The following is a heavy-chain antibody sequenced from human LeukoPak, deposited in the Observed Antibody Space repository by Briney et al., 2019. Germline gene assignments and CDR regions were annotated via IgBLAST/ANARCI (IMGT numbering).Heavy chain of an antibody. CDR2: ISAYNGNT. D-gene: IGHD3-3*01. Sequence: ASVKVSCKASGYTVTSYGISWVRQAPGQGLEWMGWISAYNGNTNYAQKLQGRVTMTTDTSTSTAYMELRSLRSDDTAVYYCARGVIFGVVLDAFDIWGQGTMVTVSS. CDR3: ARGVIFGVVLDAFDI. J-gene: IGHJ3*02. V-gene: IGHV1-18*01. CDR1: GYTVTSYG.